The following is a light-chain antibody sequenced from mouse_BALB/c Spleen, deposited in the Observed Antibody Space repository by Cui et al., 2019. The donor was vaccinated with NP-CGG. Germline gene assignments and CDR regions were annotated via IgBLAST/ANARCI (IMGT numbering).Light chain of an antibody. CDR2: GTN. CDR1: TGAVTTSNY. V-gene: IGLV1*01. Sequence: QAVVTQESALTTSPGETVTLTFRSSTGAVTTSNYANWVQEKPDHLFTGLIGGTNNRAPGVPARFSGSLIGDKAVLTITGAQTEDEAIYFCALWYSNHWVFGGGTKLTVL. CDR3: ALWYSNHWV. J-gene: IGLJ1*01.